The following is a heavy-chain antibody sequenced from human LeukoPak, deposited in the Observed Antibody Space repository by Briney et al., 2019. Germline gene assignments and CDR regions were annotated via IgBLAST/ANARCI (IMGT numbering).Heavy chain of an antibody. D-gene: IGHD3-10*01. J-gene: IGHJ4*02. Sequence: SENLSLTCAVYGGSFSGYYWSWIRQPPGKGLEWIGEINHSGSTNYNPSLKSRVTISVDTSKNQFSLKLSSVTAADTAVYYCARGRYYGSESYYTNYWGQGTLVTVSS. V-gene: IGHV4-34*01. CDR3: ARGRYYGSESYYTNY. CDR1: GGSFSGYY. CDR2: INHSGST.